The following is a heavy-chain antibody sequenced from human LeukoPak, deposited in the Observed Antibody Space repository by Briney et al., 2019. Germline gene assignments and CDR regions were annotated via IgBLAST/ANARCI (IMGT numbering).Heavy chain of an antibody. V-gene: IGHV3-7*02. Sequence: GGSLRLSCAASGFTFSRFWMNWVRQAPGRGLEWVANIDQSGGRNNYVDSVKGRFTISRDNSKNTLYLQMSSLRAEDTAVYYCVKARGSDAFDIWGQGTMVTVSS. CDR1: GFTFSRFW. J-gene: IGHJ3*02. CDR3: VKARGSDAFDI. CDR2: IDQSGGRN.